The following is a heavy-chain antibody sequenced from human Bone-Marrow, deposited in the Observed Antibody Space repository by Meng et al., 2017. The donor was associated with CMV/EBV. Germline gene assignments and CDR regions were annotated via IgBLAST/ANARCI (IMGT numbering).Heavy chain of an antibody. D-gene: IGHD3-16*01. V-gene: IGHV3-9*01. Sequence: GGSLRLSCTTSGFTFADYAMHWVRQAPGKGLEWVSGINWNSGRMAFADSLEGRFTFSRDNAKSSLNLQMNNLRTEDTALYYCVKDPQRLGTYSFDYWDQGTLVTVSS. CDR1: GFTFADYA. J-gene: IGHJ4*02. CDR3: VKDPQRLGTYSFDY. CDR2: INWNSGRM.